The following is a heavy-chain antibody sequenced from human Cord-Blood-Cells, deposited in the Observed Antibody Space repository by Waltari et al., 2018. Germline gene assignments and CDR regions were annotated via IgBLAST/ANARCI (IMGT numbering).Heavy chain of an antibody. CDR3: AKSITILVDAFDI. Sequence: EVQLLESGGGLVQPGGSLRLSCAASGFTFSSYAMSWVRQAPGKGLEWVSAISGSGGSTYYADAGKGRFTISRDNSKNTLYLQMNSLRADDTAVYYCAKSITILVDAFDIWGQGTMVTVSS. J-gene: IGHJ3*02. D-gene: IGHD3-3*01. CDR1: GFTFSSYA. V-gene: IGHV3-23*01. CDR2: ISGSGGST.